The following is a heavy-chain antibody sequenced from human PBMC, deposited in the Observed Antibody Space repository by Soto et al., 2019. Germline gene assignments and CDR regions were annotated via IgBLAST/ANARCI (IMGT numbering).Heavy chain of an antibody. D-gene: IGHD3-22*01. CDR2: ISGSGGST. CDR1: GFPFSIYA. CDR3: ARPRADYDSSGYYVNWSDP. V-gene: IGHV3-23*01. J-gene: IGHJ5*02. Sequence: PGGSLRLSCAASGFPFSIYAMSLVRQSPGKGLEWVSSISGSGGSTYYADSVKGRFTISRDNSKNTLYLQMNSLRAEDTAVYYCARPRADYDSSGYYVNWSDPWGQGILVTVSS.